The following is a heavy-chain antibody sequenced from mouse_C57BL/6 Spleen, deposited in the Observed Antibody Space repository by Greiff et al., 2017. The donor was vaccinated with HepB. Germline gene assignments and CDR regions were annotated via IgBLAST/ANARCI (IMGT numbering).Heavy chain of an antibody. CDR3: AREGYDYDEGAMDY. V-gene: IGHV5-4*01. CDR2: ISDGGSYT. J-gene: IGHJ4*01. CDR1: GFTFSSYA. Sequence: EVQRVESGGGLVKPGGSLKLSCAASGFTFSSYAMSWVRQTPEKRLEWVATISDGGSYTYYPDNVKGRFTISRDNAKNNLYLQMSHLKSEDTAMYYCAREGYDYDEGAMDYWGQGTSVTVSS. D-gene: IGHD2-4*01.